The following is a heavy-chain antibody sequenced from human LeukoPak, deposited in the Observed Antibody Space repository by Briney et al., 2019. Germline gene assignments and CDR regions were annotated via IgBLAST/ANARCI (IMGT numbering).Heavy chain of an antibody. CDR2: ISSSSSYM. CDR1: GFTFSSCS. D-gene: IGHD1-26*01. V-gene: IGHV3-21*01. Sequence: PGGSLRLSCTASGFTFSSCSLNWVRQAPGKGLEWVSSISSSSSYMYYADSVKGRFTISRDNAKNSLYLQMNSLRAEDTAVYYCAKDGSSGDRYFDYWGQGTLVTVSS. CDR3: AKDGSSGDRYFDY. J-gene: IGHJ4*02.